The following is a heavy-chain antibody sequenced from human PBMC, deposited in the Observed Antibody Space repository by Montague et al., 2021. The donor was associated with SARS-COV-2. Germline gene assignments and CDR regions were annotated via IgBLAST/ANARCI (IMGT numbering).Heavy chain of an antibody. J-gene: IGHJ4*02. CDR2: THYSGST. D-gene: IGHD3-9*01. V-gene: IGHV4-59*01. Sequence: SETLSLTCTVSGASMSSDYWTWIRQPPGKGLEWIGCTHYSGSTDYNPSLKSRDTISVDTSRTQFSLRLTSMSAADTAVYYCARGRGFDWLGLDAYYFDYWGQGALVAVSS. CDR3: ARGRGFDWLGLDAYYFDY. CDR1: GASMSSDY.